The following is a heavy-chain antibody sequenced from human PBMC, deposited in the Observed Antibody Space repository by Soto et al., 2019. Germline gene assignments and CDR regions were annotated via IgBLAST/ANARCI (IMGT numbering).Heavy chain of an antibody. V-gene: IGHV4-30-4*01. J-gene: IGHJ4*02. CDR2: IYYSGST. D-gene: IGHD5-12*01. Sequence: PSETLSLTCTVSGGSISSGDYYWSWIRQPPGKGLEWIGYIYYSGSTYYNPSLKSRVTISVDTSKNQFSLKLSSVTAADTAVYYCARDRRGYSGYGSIDYWGQGTLVTVSS. CDR1: GGSISSGDYY. CDR3: ARDRRGYSGYGSIDY.